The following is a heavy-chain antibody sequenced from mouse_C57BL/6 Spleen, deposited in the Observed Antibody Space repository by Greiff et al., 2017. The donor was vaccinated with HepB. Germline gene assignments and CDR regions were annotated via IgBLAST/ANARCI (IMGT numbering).Heavy chain of an antibody. CDR2: IDPEDGDT. CDR3: TTGGVPYYFDY. V-gene: IGHV14-1*01. CDR1: GFNIKDYY. J-gene: IGHJ2*01. Sequence: VHVKQSGAELVRPGASVKLSCTASGFNIKDYYMHWVKQRPEQGLEWIGRIDPEDGDTEYAPKFQGKATMTADTSSNTAYLQLSSLTSEDTAVYYCTTGGVPYYFDYWGQGTTLTVSS.